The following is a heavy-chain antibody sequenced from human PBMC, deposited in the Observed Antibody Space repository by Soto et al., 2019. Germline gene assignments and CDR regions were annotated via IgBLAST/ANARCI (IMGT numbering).Heavy chain of an antibody. Sequence: SETLSLTCAVYGGSFSGYYWSWIRQPPGKGLEWIGEINHSGSTNYNPSLKSRVTISVDTSKNQFSLKLSSVTAADTAVYYCARGLGYCSGGSCFRYPYDYWGQGTLVTVSS. J-gene: IGHJ4*02. V-gene: IGHV4-34*01. D-gene: IGHD2-15*01. CDR3: ARGLGYCSGGSCFRYPYDY. CDR2: INHSGST. CDR1: GGSFSGYY.